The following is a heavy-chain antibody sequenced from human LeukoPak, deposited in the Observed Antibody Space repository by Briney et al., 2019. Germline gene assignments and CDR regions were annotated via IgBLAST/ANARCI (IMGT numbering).Heavy chain of an antibody. CDR2: ISAYNGNT. J-gene: IGHJ6*03. V-gene: IGHV1-18*01. CDR3: ARVVYCSGGSCYPSNYYYYMDV. D-gene: IGHD2-15*01. Sequence: ASVKVSCKASGYTFTSYGISWVRQPPGQGLEWMGWISAYNGNTNYAQKLQGRVTMTTDTSTSTAYMELRSLRSDDTAVYYCARVVYCSGGSCYPSNYYYYMDVWGKGTTVTVSS. CDR1: GYTFTSYG.